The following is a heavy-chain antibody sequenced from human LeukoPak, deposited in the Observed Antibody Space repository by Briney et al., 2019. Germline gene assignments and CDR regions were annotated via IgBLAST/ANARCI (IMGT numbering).Heavy chain of an antibody. V-gene: IGHV3-21*01. D-gene: IGHD1-26*01. J-gene: IGHJ4*02. Sequence: GGSLRLSCAASGFTFSSYSMNWVRQAPGKGLEWVSSISSSSSYIYYADSVKGRFTISRDNAKNSLYLQMNSLRAEDTAVYYCAGDLIVGAYFDYWGQGTLVTVSS. CDR3: AGDLIVGAYFDY. CDR2: ISSSSSYI. CDR1: GFTFSSYS.